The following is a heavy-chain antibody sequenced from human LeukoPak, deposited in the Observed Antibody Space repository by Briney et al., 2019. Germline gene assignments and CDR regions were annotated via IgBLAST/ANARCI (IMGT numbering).Heavy chain of an antibody. J-gene: IGHJ4*02. CDR1: GFTFDDYA. D-gene: IGHD6-19*01. CDR2: ISWNSGSI. CDR3: AKDTGYSSGWYDY. V-gene: IGHV3-9*01. Sequence: GGSLRLSCAASGFTFDDYAMHWVRQALGKGLEWVSGISWNSGSIGYADSVKGRFTISRDNAKNSLYLQMNSLRAEDTALYYCAKDTGYSSGWYDYWGQGTLVTVSS.